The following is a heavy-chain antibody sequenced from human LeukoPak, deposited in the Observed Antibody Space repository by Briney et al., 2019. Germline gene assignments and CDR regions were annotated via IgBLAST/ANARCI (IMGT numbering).Heavy chain of an antibody. V-gene: IGHV3-48*04. CDR1: GFTFSSYS. CDR3: ARDPRGDYYDSSGTHY. Sequence: GGSLRLSCAASGFTFSSYSMNWVRQAPGKGLEWVSYISSSSSTIYYADPVKGRFTISRDNAKNSLYLQMNSLRAEDTAVYYCARDPRGDYYDSSGTHYWGQGTLVTVSS. CDR2: ISSSSSTI. J-gene: IGHJ4*02. D-gene: IGHD3-22*01.